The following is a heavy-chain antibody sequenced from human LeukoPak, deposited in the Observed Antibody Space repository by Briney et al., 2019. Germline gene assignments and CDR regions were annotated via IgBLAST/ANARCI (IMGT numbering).Heavy chain of an antibody. CDR2: INHSGST. CDR1: GGSFSGYY. D-gene: IGHD2-15*01. Sequence: SETLSLTCAVYGGSFSGYYWSWIRQPPGKGREWIGEINHSGSTNYNPSLKSRFTISVATSKTQFCLKLSSVTAADTAVYYCARGRAPRYCSGGSCYSGAGWFDPWGQGTLVTVSS. J-gene: IGHJ5*02. V-gene: IGHV4-34*01. CDR3: ARGRAPRYCSGGSCYSGAGWFDP.